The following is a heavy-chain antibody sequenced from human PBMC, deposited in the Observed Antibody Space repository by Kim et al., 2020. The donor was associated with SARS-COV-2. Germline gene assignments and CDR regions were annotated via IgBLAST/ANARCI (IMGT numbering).Heavy chain of an antibody. D-gene: IGHD5-12*01. CDR1: GYTLTELS. Sequence: ASVKVSCKVSGYTLTELSMHWVRQAPGKGLEWMGGFDPEDGETIYAQKFQGRVTMTEDTSTDTAYMELSSLRSEDTAVYYCATNGRWLQGRDEYFQHWGQGTLVTVSS. J-gene: IGHJ1*01. V-gene: IGHV1-24*01. CDR2: FDPEDGET. CDR3: ATNGRWLQGRDEYFQH.